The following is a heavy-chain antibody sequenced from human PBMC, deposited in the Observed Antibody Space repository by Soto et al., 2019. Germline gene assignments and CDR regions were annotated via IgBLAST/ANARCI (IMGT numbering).Heavy chain of an antibody. CDR3: TTDSDIPMIEARFEY. J-gene: IGHJ4*01. V-gene: IGHV3-15*05. D-gene: IGHD3-22*01. Sequence: PLGLNRLCCAVFWFKFSDLGVSWVRQAPGKGLEWVGRIKSKALGGTTDFAAPVRGRFAITRDDSRNMAYMQMNSLNTEDTAVYYCTTDSDIPMIEARFEYRGHRTLVTGSS. CDR2: IKSKALGGTT. CDR1: WFKFSDLG.